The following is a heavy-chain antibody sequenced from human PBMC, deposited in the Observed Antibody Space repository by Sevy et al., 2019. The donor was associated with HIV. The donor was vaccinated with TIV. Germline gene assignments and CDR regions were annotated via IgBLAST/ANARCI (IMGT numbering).Heavy chain of an antibody. J-gene: IGHJ6*02. CDR1: GFTFSNYG. Sequence: GGSLRLSCVASGFTFSNYGTHWVRQAPGKGLEWVATTSYNEGGENYADSVKGRFTISRDNSKNTVYLQMYRLTTEDTGVYYCAKDTGSSGYDHYGLDVWGQWTTVTVSS. CDR2: TSYNEGGE. V-gene: IGHV3-30*18. D-gene: IGHD6-19*01. CDR3: AKDTGSSGYDHYGLDV.